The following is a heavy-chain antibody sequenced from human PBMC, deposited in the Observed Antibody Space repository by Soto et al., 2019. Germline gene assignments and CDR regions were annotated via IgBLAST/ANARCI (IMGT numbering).Heavy chain of an antibody. CDR3: ARMGYCSGGSCSRPFWFDP. V-gene: IGHV1-18*01. CDR1: DYTFTNAR. J-gene: IGHJ5*02. CDR2: ISAYNGNT. Sequence: ASMRVSCKASDYTFTNARIRWIRQAPGQGLEWMEWISAYNGNTNYAQKLQGRVTMTTDTSTSTAYMELRSLRSDDTAVYYCARMGYCSGGSCSRPFWFDPWGQGTLVTVSS. D-gene: IGHD2-15*01.